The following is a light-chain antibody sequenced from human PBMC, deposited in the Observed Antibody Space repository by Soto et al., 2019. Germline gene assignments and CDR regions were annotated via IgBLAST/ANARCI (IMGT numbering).Light chain of an antibody. CDR1: SSDVGGYYY. CDR2: QVT. CDR3: CSYSSSSTFYV. Sequence: QSVLAQPASVSSSPGQSITISCTGTSSDVGGYYYVSWYQHHPGKAPKLIIYQVTNRPSGVSNRFSASKSGNTASLTISALQAEDEADYYCCSYSSSSTFYVFGTGTKVTVL. V-gene: IGLV2-14*01. J-gene: IGLJ1*01.